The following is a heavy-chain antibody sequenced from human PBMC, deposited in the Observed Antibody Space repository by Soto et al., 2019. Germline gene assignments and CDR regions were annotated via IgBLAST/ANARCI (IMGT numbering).Heavy chain of an antibody. CDR2: IYYSGST. V-gene: IGHV4-30-4*01. D-gene: IGHD6-19*01. CDR3: ASGYSSRWYYVFDY. Sequence: SETLSLTCTVSGGSISSGDYYWSWIRQPPGKGLEWIGYIYYSGSTYYNPSLKSRVTISVDTSKNQFSLKLSSVTAADTAVYYCASGYSSRWYYVFDYWGQGTLVTVSS. J-gene: IGHJ4*02. CDR1: GGSISSGDYY.